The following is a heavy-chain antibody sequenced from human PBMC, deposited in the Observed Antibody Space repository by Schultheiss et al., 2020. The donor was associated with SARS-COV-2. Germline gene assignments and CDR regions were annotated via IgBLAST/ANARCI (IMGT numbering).Heavy chain of an antibody. Sequence: GESLKISCKGSGYSFTSYWIGWVRQMPGKGLDWMGIIYPGDSDTRYSPSSQGQVTISADKSISTAYLQWSSLKASDTAMYYCARVRGGYDWGRGNYYYYGMDVWGQGTTVTVSS. CDR3: ARVRGGYDWGRGNYYYYGMDV. CDR1: GYSFTSYW. J-gene: IGHJ6*02. V-gene: IGHV5-51*01. D-gene: IGHD5-12*01. CDR2: IYPGDSDT.